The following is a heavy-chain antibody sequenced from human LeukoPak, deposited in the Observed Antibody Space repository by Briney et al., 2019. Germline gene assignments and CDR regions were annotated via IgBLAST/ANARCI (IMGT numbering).Heavy chain of an antibody. J-gene: IGHJ4*02. CDR3: ARDVDDFWSGFDY. CDR2: ISSDASNK. Sequence: PGGSLRLSCAASGFTFSSYVMHWVRQAPGKGLEWVSLISSDASNKHYADSVKGRFTISRDNSKNTLYLQMNSLRAEDTAVYYCARDVDDFWSGFDYWGQGTLVTVSS. CDR1: GFTFSSYV. V-gene: IGHV3-30*04. D-gene: IGHD3-3*01.